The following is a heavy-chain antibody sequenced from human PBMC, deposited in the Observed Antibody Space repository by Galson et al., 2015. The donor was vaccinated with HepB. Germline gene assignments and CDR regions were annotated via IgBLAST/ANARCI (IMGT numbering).Heavy chain of an antibody. V-gene: IGHV1-3*01. CDR3: ARGRDEDYYYGMDV. CDR2: INAGNGNT. D-gene: IGHD5-24*01. Sequence: SVKVSCKASGYTFTIYAMHWVRQAPGQRLEWMGWINAGNGNTKYSQKFQGRVTITRDTSASTAYMELSSLRSEDTAVYYCARGRDEDYYYGMDVWGQGTTVTVSS. CDR1: GYTFTIYA. J-gene: IGHJ6*02.